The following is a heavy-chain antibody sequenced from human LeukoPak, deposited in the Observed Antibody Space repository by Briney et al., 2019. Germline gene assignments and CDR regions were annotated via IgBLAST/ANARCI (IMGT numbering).Heavy chain of an antibody. CDR1: GYSISSGYY. Sequence: PSETLSLTCTVSGYSISSGYYWGWIRQPPAKGLEWIGSIYHSGSAYYSPSLKSRLTISVDTSKNQFSLKLSSVTAADTAMYYCARHMGPYYYDSSGVDYWGQGTLVTVSS. D-gene: IGHD3-22*01. V-gene: IGHV4-38-2*02. CDR2: IYHSGSA. J-gene: IGHJ4*02. CDR3: ARHMGPYYYDSSGVDY.